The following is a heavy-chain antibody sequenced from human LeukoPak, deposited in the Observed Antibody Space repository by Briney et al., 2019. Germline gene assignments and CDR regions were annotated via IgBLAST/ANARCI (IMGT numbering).Heavy chain of an antibody. CDR1: GYTFTGYY. V-gene: IGHV1-2*02. CDR2: INPDSGGT. CDR3: ARDIAPAAGTYYYYYYMDV. D-gene: IGHD6-13*01. J-gene: IGHJ6*03. Sequence: ASVKVSCKASGYTFTGYYMHWVRQAPGQGLEWMGWINPDSGGTNYAQKFQGRVTMTRDTSISTAYMELSRLRSDDTAVYYCARDIAPAAGTYYYYYYMDVWGKGTTVTVSS.